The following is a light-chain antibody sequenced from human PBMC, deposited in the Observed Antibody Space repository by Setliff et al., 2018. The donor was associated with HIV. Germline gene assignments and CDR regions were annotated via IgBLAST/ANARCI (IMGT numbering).Light chain of an antibody. V-gene: IGLV7-46*01. CDR3: LLSYSGARWV. Sequence: QAVVTHEPSLTVSPGGTVTLTCGSSTGAVTSGHYPYWFQQKPGQAPRTLIYDSSKKHSWTPARFSASLLGGEAALTLSGALPEDEAEYYCLLSYSGARWVFGGGTQLTVL. J-gene: IGLJ3*02. CDR2: DSS. CDR1: TGAVTSGHY.